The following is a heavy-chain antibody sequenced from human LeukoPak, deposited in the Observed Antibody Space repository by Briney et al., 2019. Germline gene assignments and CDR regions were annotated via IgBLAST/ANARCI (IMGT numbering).Heavy chain of an antibody. Sequence: PGGSLRLSCAASGFTFSSYDMNWVRQAPGRGLEWVSYITTSGSATYHADSVKGRFTISRDNAKNSLYLQMNSLRAADTAVYYCARDRVDTAAFDPWGQGSLVTVS. CDR3: ARDRVDTAAFDP. J-gene: IGHJ5*02. V-gene: IGHV3-48*03. CDR2: ITTSGSAT. CDR1: GFTFSSYD. D-gene: IGHD5-18*01.